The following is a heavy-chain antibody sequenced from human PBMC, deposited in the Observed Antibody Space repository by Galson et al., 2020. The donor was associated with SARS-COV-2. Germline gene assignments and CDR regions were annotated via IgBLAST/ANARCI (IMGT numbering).Heavy chain of an antibody. CDR2: IDSGTGGT. J-gene: IGHJ5*02. CDR3: ARPGLTVAYTRWFDP. CDR1: GFTFRSYA. V-gene: IGHV3-23*01. D-gene: IGHD6-19*01. Sequence: GGSLRLSCAASGFTFRSYAMSWFRQAPGKGLEWVSAIDSGTGGTHYADSVKGRFTISRDDSQNMMYLQMNNLGANDSAIYYCARPGLTVAYTRWFDPWGQGARVTVSP.